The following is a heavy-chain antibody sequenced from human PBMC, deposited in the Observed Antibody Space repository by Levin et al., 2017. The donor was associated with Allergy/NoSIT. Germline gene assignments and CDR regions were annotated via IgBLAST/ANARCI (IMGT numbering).Heavy chain of an antibody. V-gene: IGHV3-33*01. CDR1: GFTFSSYG. J-gene: IGHJ4*02. CDR2: IWYDGSNK. CDR3: ARDSLYQPLLIDY. Sequence: GESLKISCAASGFTFSSYGMHWVRQAPGKGLEWVAVIWYDGSNKYYADSVKGRFTISRDNSKNTLYLQMNSLRAEDTAVYYCARDSLYQPLLIDYWGQGTLVTVSS. D-gene: IGHD2-2*01.